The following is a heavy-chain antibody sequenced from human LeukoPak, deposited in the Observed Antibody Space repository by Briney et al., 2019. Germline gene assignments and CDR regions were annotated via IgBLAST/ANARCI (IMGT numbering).Heavy chain of an antibody. CDR2: IYTSGIT. CDR3: ARVSRFGDRGSYFDY. Sequence: PSQTLSLTCTVSGGSISSGSYYWSWIRQPAGKGLEWIGRIYTSGITNYNPSLKSRVTISVDTSKNQFSLKLTSLTAADTAVYYCARVSRFGDRGSYFDYWGQGTLVIVSS. CDR1: GGSISSGSYY. V-gene: IGHV4-61*02. D-gene: IGHD3-10*01. J-gene: IGHJ4*02.